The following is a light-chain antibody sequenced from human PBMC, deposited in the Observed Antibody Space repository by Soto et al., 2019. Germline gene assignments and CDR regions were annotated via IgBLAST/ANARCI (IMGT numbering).Light chain of an antibody. V-gene: IGKV1-5*03. J-gene: IGKJ1*01. CDR3: QQYKSSST. CDR2: KAS. CDR1: ESISIW. Sequence: DIQMTQSPSTLSASVVDTVTITFRASESISIWLAWYQQKPGKAPNLLINKASSLQSEVPSRFSGSGSGTEFTLTITSLQPDDFGVYYCQQYKSSSTFGQGTKVDIK.